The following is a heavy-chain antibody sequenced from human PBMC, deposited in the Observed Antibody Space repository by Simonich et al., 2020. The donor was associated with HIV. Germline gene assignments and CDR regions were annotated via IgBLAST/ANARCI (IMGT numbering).Heavy chain of an antibody. D-gene: IGHD6-6*01. J-gene: IGHJ3*02. CDR1: GFSLSTSEVG. CDR2: IYWDDDK. CDR3: VLGGQLVRTWAFDI. Sequence: QITLKESGPTLVKPTQTLTLTCPFSGFSLSTSEVGVGWVRQPPGKALEWLALIYWDDDKCYNPSLKSRLNITKDTSKNQLVLTMTNMDPVDTATYYFVLGGQLVRTWAFDIWGQGTMVTVSS. V-gene: IGHV2-5*02.